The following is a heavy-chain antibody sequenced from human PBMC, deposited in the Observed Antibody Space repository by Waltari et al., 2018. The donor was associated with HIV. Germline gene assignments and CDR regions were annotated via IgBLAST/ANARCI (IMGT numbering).Heavy chain of an antibody. J-gene: IGHJ6*02. CDR2: ITSSSSTI. D-gene: IGHD2-15*01. CDR1: GFILITYS. Sequence: EVQLVESGGDLVQPGGSLSLSGAVSGFILITYSMNWVGQAPGKGLEWISYITSSSSTIYYADSVKGRFTISRDNAKNSLYLQMNALRAEDTAVYYCARLMVVAGTPYYGLDVWGQGTTVTVSS. V-gene: IGHV3-48*01. CDR3: ARLMVVAGTPYYGLDV.